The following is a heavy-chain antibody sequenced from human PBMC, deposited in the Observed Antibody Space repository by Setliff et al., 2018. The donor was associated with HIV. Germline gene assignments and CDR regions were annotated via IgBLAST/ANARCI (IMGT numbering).Heavy chain of an antibody. V-gene: IGHV3-49*04. CDR2: IRSKAYGGTT. D-gene: IGHD1-20*01. CDR1: GFTFGDYA. Sequence: GGSLRLSCTASGFTFGDYAMSWVRQAPGKGLEWVGCIRSKAYGGTTEYAASVKDRFTVSRDDSKSIAYLQINSLKTEDTAVYYCTRDKVYAFDIWGQGTMVTVSS. CDR3: TRDKVYAFDI. J-gene: IGHJ3*02.